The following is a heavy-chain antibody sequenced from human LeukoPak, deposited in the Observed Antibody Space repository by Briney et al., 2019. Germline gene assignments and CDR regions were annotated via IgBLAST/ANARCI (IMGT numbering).Heavy chain of an antibody. Sequence: GGSLRLFCAASGFTFCSYDMHWVRQAAGKGLEWVSAICTAGDTYYPGSVMGRFTISRENAKHSLYLQMNSLRAGDTAVYYCARAPGTTHYYGMDVWGRGTRSPCP. V-gene: IGHV3-13*01. CDR1: GFTFCSYD. J-gene: IGHJ6*02. CDR3: ARAPGTTHYYGMDV. D-gene: IGHD1-1*01. CDR2: ICTAGDT.